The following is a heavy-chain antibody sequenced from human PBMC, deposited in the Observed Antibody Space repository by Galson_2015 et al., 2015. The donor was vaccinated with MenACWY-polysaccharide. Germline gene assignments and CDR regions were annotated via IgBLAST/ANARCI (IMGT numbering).Heavy chain of an antibody. Sequence: SLRLSCAVSGFTFSDHAMHWVRQAPGKGLEWVAVTSYDEGNKFYADSVRGRFTISRDNPKNTVDLQMHSLRGEDTAVYYCAKDRPLRGLTKYYYGMDVWGQGTTVIVSS. CDR1: GFTFSDHA. D-gene: IGHD3-10*01. J-gene: IGHJ6*02. CDR2: TSYDEGNK. V-gene: IGHV3-30-3*01. CDR3: AKDRPLRGLTKYYYGMDV.